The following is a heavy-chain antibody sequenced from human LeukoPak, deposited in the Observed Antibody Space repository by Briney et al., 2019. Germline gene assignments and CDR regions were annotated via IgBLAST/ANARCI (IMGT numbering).Heavy chain of an antibody. V-gene: IGHV3-66*01. D-gene: IGHD1-26*01. CDR2: LYSGGNI. CDR1: GFTVSSSY. CDR3: ARSSISSYYED. J-gene: IGHJ4*02. Sequence: PGGSQRLSCAGSGFTVSSSYMSWVRQAPGRGLEWVSILYSGGNIFYADSVKGRFTISRDISKNMLHLQMNSLRADDTAVYYCARSSISSYYEDWGQGTLVTVSS.